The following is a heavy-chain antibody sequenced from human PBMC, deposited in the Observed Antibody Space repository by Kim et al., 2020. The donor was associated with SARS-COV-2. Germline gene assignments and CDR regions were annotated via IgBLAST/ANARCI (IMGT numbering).Heavy chain of an antibody. J-gene: IGHJ6*02. CDR3: ASWGSVLYNWNYADYYYGMDV. D-gene: IGHD1-7*01. CDR1: GYTFTSYY. Sequence: ASVKVSCKASGYTFTSYYMHWVRQAPGQGLEWMGIINPSGGSTSYAQKFQGRVTMTRDTSTSTVYMELSSLRSEDTAVYYCASWGSVLYNWNYADYYYGMDVWGQGTTVTVSS. CDR2: INPSGGST. V-gene: IGHV1-46*01.